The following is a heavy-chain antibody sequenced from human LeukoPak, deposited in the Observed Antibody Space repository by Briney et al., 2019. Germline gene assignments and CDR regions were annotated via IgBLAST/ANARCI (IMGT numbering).Heavy chain of an antibody. V-gene: IGHV1-18*01. CDR2: ISAYNGNT. D-gene: IGHD3-10*01. CDR3: ARPPMVRGVIIRGYFDY. CDR1: GYTFTSYG. Sequence: ASVKVSCKASGYTFTSYGISWVRQAPGQGLEWMGWISAYNGNTNYAQKLQGRVTMTTDTSTSTANMELRSLRSDDTAVYYCARPPMVRGVIIRGYFDYWGQGTLVTVSS. J-gene: IGHJ4*02.